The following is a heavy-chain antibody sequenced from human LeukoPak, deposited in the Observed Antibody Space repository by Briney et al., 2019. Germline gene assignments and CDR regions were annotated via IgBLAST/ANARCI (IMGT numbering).Heavy chain of an antibody. D-gene: IGHD3-22*01. J-gene: IGHJ4*02. V-gene: IGHV5-51*01. CDR3: ASSVGADTSGYFFDF. Sequence: GESLKISCKGSGYSFTNYWIGWVRQMPGKGPEWMGIIYPGDSDTRYRPSFQGQVTMSADKSISTAYLQWSSLKASDTAVYYCASSVGADTSGYFFDFWGQGTLVTVSS. CDR1: GYSFTNYW. CDR2: IYPGDSDT.